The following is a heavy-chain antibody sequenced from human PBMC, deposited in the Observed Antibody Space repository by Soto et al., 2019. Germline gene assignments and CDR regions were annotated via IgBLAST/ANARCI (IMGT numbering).Heavy chain of an antibody. CDR3: ATVRLIVGATRGWFDP. CDR2: FDPEDGET. Sequence: SVKVSCEVSGYTLTELSMHWVRQAPGKGLEWMGGFDPEDGETIYAQKFQGRVTMTEDTSTDTAYMELSSLRSEDTAVYYCATVRLIVGATRGWFDPWGQGTLVTVSS. J-gene: IGHJ5*02. CDR1: GYTLTELS. D-gene: IGHD1-26*01. V-gene: IGHV1-24*01.